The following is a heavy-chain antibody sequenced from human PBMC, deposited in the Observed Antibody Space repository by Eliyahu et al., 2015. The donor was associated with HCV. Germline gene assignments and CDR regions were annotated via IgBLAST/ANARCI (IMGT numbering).Heavy chain of an antibody. Sequence: HWVRQAPGQGLEWMGIINPSGGSTSYAQKFQGRVTMTRDTSTSTVYMELSSLRSEDTAVYYCARDRVPSGYYSKQSEYFQHWGQGTLVTVSS. D-gene: IGHD3-22*01. CDR2: INPSGGST. J-gene: IGHJ1*01. V-gene: IGHV1-46*01. CDR3: ARDRVPSGYYSKQSEYFQH.